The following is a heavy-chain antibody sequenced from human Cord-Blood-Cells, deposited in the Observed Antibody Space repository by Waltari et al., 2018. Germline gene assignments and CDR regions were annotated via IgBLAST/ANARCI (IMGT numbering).Heavy chain of an antibody. CDR2: IIPIFGTA. V-gene: IGHV1-69*01. CDR1: GGTFSSYA. CDR3: ARDLGALDYYGSGSYYDY. Sequence: QVQLVQSGAEVKKPGSSVKVSCKASGGTFSSYAISWVRQAPGQGLEWMGGIIPIFGTANYAQKFQGRVTITADESTSTAYMELSSLRSEDTAVYYCARDLGALDYYGSGSYYDYWGQGTLVTVSS. J-gene: IGHJ4*02. D-gene: IGHD3-10*01.